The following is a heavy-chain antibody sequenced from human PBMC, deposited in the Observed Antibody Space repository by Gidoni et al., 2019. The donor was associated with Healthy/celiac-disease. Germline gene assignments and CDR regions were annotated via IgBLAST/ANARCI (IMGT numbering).Heavy chain of an antibody. CDR2: IYSGGST. V-gene: IGHV3-53*04. J-gene: IGHJ6*02. CDR3: ARDGGRTTVSNYYYYGMDV. D-gene: IGHD4-17*01. Sequence: VRQAPGKGLEWVSVIYSGGSTYYADSVKGRFTISRHNSKNTLYLQMNSLRAEDTAVYYCARDGGRTTVSNYYYYGMDVWGQGTTVTVSS.